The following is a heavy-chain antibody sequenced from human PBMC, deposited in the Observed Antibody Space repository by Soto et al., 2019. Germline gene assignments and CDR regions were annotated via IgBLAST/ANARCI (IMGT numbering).Heavy chain of an antibody. Sequence: SETLSLTGTVSGGSISSYYWSWIRQPPGKGLEWIGYIYYSGSTYYNPSLKSRITISVDTSKNQFSLKLSSVTAADTAVYYCASINLGHSGIPALDYWGQGTLVTVSS. V-gene: IGHV4-59*06. J-gene: IGHJ4*02. CDR1: GGSISSYY. CDR2: IYYSGST. D-gene: IGHD1-26*01. CDR3: ASINLGHSGIPALDY.